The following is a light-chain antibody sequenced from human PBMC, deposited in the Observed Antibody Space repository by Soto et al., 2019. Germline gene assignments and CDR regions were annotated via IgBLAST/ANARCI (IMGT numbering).Light chain of an antibody. CDR2: LNSDGTH. V-gene: IGLV4-69*01. CDR3: QTWDTVGV. CDR1: SGYSTYA. Sequence: QLVLTQSPSASASLGASVNLTCTLSSGYSTYAIAWHQQQPEKGPRFLMKLNSDGTHDKGDGIPDRFSGSTSGAERYLNISSLQSEDEADYYCQTWDTVGVFGGGTKVTVL. J-gene: IGLJ2*01.